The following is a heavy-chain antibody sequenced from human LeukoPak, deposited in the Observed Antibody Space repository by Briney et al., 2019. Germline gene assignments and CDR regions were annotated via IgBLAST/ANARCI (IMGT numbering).Heavy chain of an antibody. Sequence: SETLSLTCTVSGGSISGYYWSWIRQPPGKGLEWIGYIYYSGSTNYNPSLKSRVTISVDTSKNQFSLKLSSVTAADTAVYYCARDLNYYDSSGYNYYYYMDVWGKGTTVTVSS. V-gene: IGHV4-59*01. CDR1: GGSISGYY. D-gene: IGHD3-22*01. J-gene: IGHJ6*03. CDR3: ARDLNYYDSSGYNYYYYMDV. CDR2: IYYSGST.